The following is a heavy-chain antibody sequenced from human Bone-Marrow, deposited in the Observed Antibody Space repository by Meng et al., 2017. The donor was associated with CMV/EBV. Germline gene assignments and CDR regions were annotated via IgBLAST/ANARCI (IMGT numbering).Heavy chain of an antibody. CDR3: ARRHPRIAAAGTLDY. Sequence: ASVKVSCKASGYTFTGYYMHWVRQAPGQGFEWMGWINPNSGGTNYAQKFQGRVTMTRDTSISTAYMELSRLRSDDTAVYYCARRHPRIAAAGTLDYWGQGTLVTVSS. J-gene: IGHJ4*02. V-gene: IGHV1-2*02. CDR1: GYTFTGYY. D-gene: IGHD6-13*01. CDR2: INPNSGGT.